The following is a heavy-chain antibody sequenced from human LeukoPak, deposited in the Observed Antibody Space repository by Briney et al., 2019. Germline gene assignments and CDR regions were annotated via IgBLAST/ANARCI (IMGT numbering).Heavy chain of an antibody. Sequence: SETLSLTCTVSGGSISSGDYYWSWIRQPPGKGMEWIGYIYYSGSTYYNPSLKSRVTISVDTSKNQFSLKLSSVTAADTAVYYCAFVSRWSSSSPLDYWGQGTLVTVSS. D-gene: IGHD6-6*01. J-gene: IGHJ4*02. CDR3: AFVSRWSSSSPLDY. V-gene: IGHV4-30-4*08. CDR1: GGSISSGDYY. CDR2: IYYSGST.